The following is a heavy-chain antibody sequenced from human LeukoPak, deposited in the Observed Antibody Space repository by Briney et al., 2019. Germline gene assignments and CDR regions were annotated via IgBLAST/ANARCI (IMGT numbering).Heavy chain of an antibody. CDR2: ISSSGSTI. D-gene: IGHD5-12*01. Sequence: GGSLRLSCAASGFTFTSYEMNWVRQAPGKGLKWVSYISSSGSTIYYADSVRGRFTISRDNAKNSLYLRMNSLRAEDTAVYYCARIMVATTREAFDYWGQGTLVTVSS. V-gene: IGHV3-48*03. CDR1: GFTFTSYE. J-gene: IGHJ4*02. CDR3: ARIMVATTREAFDY.